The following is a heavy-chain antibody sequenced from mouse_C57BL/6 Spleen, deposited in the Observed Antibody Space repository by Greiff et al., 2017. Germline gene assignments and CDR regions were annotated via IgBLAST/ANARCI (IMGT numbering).Heavy chain of an antibody. D-gene: IGHD4-1*01. J-gene: IGHJ4*01. CDR1: GFSLTSYG. V-gene: IGHV2-4*01. CDR2: IWSGGST. Sequence: QVQLQQSGPGLVQPSQSLSITCTVSGFSLTSYGVHWVRQPPGKGLEWLGVIWSGGSTDYNAAFISRLSISKDDSKSQVFFKMHSLQADDNAIYYCANTGLYAMDYWGQGTSVTVSS. CDR3: ANTGLYAMDY.